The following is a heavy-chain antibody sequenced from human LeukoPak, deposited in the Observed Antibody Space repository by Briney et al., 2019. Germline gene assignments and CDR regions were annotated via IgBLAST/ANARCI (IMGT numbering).Heavy chain of an antibody. CDR2: IYYRGST. Sequence: SETLSLTCTVSGDSISSTPYSWDWIRQPPGKGLEWIGSIYYRGSTYYNPSLKSRLTISVDTSTNQFSLHLSSVTAADTAMYYCTRHQKGDYPWFDPWGQGTLVTVSS. J-gene: IGHJ5*02. CDR3: TRHQKGDYPWFDP. V-gene: IGHV4-39*01. CDR1: GDSISSTPYS. D-gene: IGHD4-17*01.